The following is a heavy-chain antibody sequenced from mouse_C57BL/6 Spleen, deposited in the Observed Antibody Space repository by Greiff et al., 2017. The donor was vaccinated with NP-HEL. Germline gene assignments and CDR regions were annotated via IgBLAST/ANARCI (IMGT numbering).Heavy chain of an antibody. V-gene: IGHV1-61*01. J-gene: IGHJ4*01. CDR2: IYPSDSET. CDR3: ARWGTTVVADYAMDY. CDR1: GYTFTSYW. Sequence: VQLQQSGAELVRPGSSVKLSCKASGYTFTSYWMDWVKQRPGQGLECIGNIYPSDSETHYNQKFKDKATLTVDKSSSTAYMQLSSLTSEDSAVYYCARWGTTVVADYAMDYWGQGTSVTVSS. D-gene: IGHD1-1*01.